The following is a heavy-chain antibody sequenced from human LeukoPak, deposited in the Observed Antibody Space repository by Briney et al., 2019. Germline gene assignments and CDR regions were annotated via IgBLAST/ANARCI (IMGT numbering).Heavy chain of an antibody. CDR1: GYSFTSYW. D-gene: IGHD3-22*01. Sequence: KPGESLKISCKGSGYSFTSYWIGWVRQMPGKGLEWMGIIYPGDSDTRYSPSFQGQVTISADKSITTAYLQWSSLKASDTAIYYCARLYTYYYDSGDYYRYPDYWGQGTLVTVSS. V-gene: IGHV5-51*01. J-gene: IGHJ4*02. CDR3: ARLYTYYYDSGDYYRYPDY. CDR2: IYPGDSDT.